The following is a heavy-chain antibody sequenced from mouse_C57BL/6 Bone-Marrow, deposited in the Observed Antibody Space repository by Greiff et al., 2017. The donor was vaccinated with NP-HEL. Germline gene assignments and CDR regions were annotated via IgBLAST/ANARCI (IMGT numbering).Heavy chain of an antibody. CDR2: LNPNNGGT. J-gene: IGHJ4*01. CDR3: ARATYYDYDGAMDY. Sequence: VQLQQSGPELVKPGASVKISCKASGYTFTDYYVNWVKQSHGKSLEWIGDLNPNNGGTSYNQKFKGKVTLTVDKSSSTAYMELRSLTSDDSSVYYCARATYYDYDGAMDYWGQGTSVTVSS. V-gene: IGHV1-26*01. CDR1: GYTFTDYY. D-gene: IGHD2-4*01.